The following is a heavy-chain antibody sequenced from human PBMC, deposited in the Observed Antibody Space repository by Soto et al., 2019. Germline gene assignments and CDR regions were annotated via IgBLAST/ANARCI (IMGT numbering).Heavy chain of an antibody. CDR2: IPQEGVDG. D-gene: IGHD2-21*02. V-gene: IGHV3-7*03. Sequence: GSLRLSCEVSGFTFSMYSMSWVRQSPGKGLEWVAKIPQEGVDGHYADSVKGRFTISRDNGKNSLYLQLNNLRAEDTAVYYCARDHLILPAHDFFYGSDVWGRGATVTVSS. CDR1: GFTFSMYS. CDR3: ARDHLILPAHDFFYGSDV. J-gene: IGHJ6*02.